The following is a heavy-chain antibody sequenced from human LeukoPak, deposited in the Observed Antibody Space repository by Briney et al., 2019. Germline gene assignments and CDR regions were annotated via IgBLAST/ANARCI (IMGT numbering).Heavy chain of an antibody. J-gene: IGHJ4*02. V-gene: IGHV3-21*01. Sequence: PGGSLRLSCAASGFTFSSYSMTWVRQAPGKGLEWVSSMSSGSRYIYYADSVRGRFTISRDNAKNSLYLLMNSLRAEDTAVYYCARDNGRTLTTFDYWGQGTLVTVSS. CDR2: MSSGSRYI. D-gene: IGHD4/OR15-4a*01. CDR3: ARDNGRTLTTFDY. CDR1: GFTFSSYS.